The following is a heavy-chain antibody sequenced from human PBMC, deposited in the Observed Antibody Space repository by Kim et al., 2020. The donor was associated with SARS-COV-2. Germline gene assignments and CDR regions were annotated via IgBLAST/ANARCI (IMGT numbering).Heavy chain of an antibody. D-gene: IGHD1-26*01. V-gene: IGHV1-46*01. CDR2: ST. J-gene: IGHJ5*02. Sequence: STSYAQKFQGRVTMTRDTSTSTVYMELSSLRSEDTAVYYCARDGMGATYTWGQGTLVTVSS. CDR3: ARDGMGATYT.